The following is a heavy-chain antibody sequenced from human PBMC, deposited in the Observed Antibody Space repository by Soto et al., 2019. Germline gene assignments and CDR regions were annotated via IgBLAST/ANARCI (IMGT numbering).Heavy chain of an antibody. CDR1: GGSFSGYY. J-gene: IGHJ4*02. CDR2: INHSGST. V-gene: IGHV4-34*01. Sequence: SETLSLTCAVYGGSFSGYYWSWIRQPPGKGLEWIGEINHSGSTNYNPSLKSRVTISVDTSKNQFSLKLSSVTAADTAVYYCALRGSSSWYYDYWGQGTLVTVSS. CDR3: ALRGSSSWYYDY. D-gene: IGHD6-13*01.